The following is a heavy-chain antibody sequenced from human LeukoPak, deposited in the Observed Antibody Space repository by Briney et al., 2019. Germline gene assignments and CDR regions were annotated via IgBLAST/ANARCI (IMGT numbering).Heavy chain of an antibody. CDR1: GYTFTSYY. V-gene: IGHV1-46*01. CDR3: ARDGWENDFWSRGAFGI. CDR2: INPSGGST. J-gene: IGHJ3*02. D-gene: IGHD3-3*01. Sequence: GASVKVSCKASGYTFTSYYMHWLRHAPGQGLEWMGIINPSGGSTSYAQKFQGRVTMTRDTSTSTVYMELSSLRSEDAAVYYCARDGWENDFWSRGAFGIWGQGTLVTVSS.